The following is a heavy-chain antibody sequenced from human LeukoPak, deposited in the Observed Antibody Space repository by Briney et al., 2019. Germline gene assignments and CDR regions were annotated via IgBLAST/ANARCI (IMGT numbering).Heavy chain of an antibody. J-gene: IGHJ4*02. Sequence: PSETLSLTCAVYGGSFDGYYWSWFRQPPGKGLEWIGEVNHAGSANYNPSLKSRVTISVDTSKNQFSLKLSSITAADTAVYYCARTTFYHGSGNDYWGQGTLVTVSS. D-gene: IGHD3-10*01. CDR1: GGSFDGYY. V-gene: IGHV4-34*01. CDR2: VNHAGSA. CDR3: ARTTFYHGSGNDY.